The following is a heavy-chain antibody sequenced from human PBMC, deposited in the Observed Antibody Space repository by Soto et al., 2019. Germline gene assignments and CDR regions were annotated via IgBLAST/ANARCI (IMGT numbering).Heavy chain of an antibody. J-gene: IGHJ6*02. CDR3: ARLLGYSSSSDYYYYGMDV. V-gene: IGHV1-18*01. D-gene: IGHD6-6*01. CDR2: ISAYNGNT. Sequence: ASVKVSCKASGYTFTSYGISWVRQAPGQGLEWMGWISAYNGNTNYAQKLQGRVTMTTDTSTSTAYMELRSLRSDDTAVYYCARLLGYSSSSDYYYYGMDVWGQGTTVTVSS. CDR1: GYTFTSYG.